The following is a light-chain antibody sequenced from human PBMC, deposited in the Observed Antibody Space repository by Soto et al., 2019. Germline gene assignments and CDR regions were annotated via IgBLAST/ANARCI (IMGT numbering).Light chain of an antibody. J-gene: IGLJ1*01. V-gene: IGLV1-40*01. CDR2: GNS. CDR3: QSYDSSLSGYV. Sequence: QSVLTQPPPVSWAPGQRVTISCTGSISNIGAGYDVHWYQQLPGTAPKLLIYGNSNRPSGVPDRFSGSKSGTSASLAITGLQAEDGADYYYQSYDSSLSGYVFGTGTKVTVL. CDR1: ISNIGAGYD.